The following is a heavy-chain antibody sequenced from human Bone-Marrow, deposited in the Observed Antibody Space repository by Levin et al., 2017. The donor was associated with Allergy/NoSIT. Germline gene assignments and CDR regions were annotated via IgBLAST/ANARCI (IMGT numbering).Heavy chain of an antibody. CDR2: ISYDGSNK. CDR3: AKGDRQEVRGVITFSYYYYYGMDV. D-gene: IGHD3-10*01. CDR1: GFTFSSYG. J-gene: IGHJ6*02. V-gene: IGHV3-30*18. Sequence: PGGSLRLSCAASGFTFSSYGMHWVRQAPGKGLEWVAVISYDGSNKYYADSVKGRFTISRDNSKNTLYLQMNSLRAEDTAVYYCAKGDRQEVRGVITFSYYYYYGMDVWGQGTTVTVSS.